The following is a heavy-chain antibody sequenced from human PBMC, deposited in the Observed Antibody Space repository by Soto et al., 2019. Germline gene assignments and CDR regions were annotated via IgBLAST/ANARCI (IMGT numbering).Heavy chain of an antibody. CDR2: IIPIFGTA. CDR1: GGTFSSYA. CDR3: ARDQDTAMVGSFDYYGMDV. J-gene: IGHJ6*02. D-gene: IGHD5-18*01. Sequence: QVQLVQSGAEVKKPGSSVKVSCKASGGTFSSYAISWVRQAPGQGLEWMGGIIPIFGTANYAQKFQGRVTITADESTSTAYMELSSLRSEDTAVYYRARDQDTAMVGSFDYYGMDVWGQGTTVTVSS. V-gene: IGHV1-69*01.